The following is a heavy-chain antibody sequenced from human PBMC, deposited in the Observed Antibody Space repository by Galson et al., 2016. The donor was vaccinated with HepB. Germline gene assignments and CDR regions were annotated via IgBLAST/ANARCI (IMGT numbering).Heavy chain of an antibody. V-gene: IGHV1-2*02. Sequence: SVKVSCKASGYTFTEYFIHWVRQAPGQGLEWMGWISPDTGDTNSAQKFQGRVTMTRDTSISTAYMELSRLRSDDSAVYYCARSRASGYCTSTTCPSFAYWGQGTLVTVSS. D-gene: IGHD2-2*03. CDR2: ISPDTGDT. J-gene: IGHJ4*02. CDR1: GYTFTEYF. CDR3: ARSRASGYCTSTTCPSFAY.